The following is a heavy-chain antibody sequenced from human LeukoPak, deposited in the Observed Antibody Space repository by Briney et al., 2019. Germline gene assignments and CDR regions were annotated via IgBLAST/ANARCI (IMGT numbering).Heavy chain of an antibody. D-gene: IGHD6-6*01. CDR2: IYHSGST. CDR1: GGSISSGGYS. CDR3: ARGGAARLHFQN. J-gene: IGHJ1*01. V-gene: IGHV4-30-2*01. Sequence: TLSLTCAVSGGSISSGGYSWSWIRQPPGKGLEWIGYIYHSGSTYYNPSLQSRVTISVDTSKNQFSLNLNSVTAADTAVYYCARGGAARLHFQNWGQGTLVTVSS.